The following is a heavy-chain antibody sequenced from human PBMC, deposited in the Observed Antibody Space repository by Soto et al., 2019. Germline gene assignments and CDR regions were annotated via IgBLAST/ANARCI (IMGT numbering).Heavy chain of an antibody. CDR2: IYYSGST. D-gene: IGHD3-3*01. V-gene: IGHV4-59*08. J-gene: IGHJ4*02. CDR3: ARRVDFWSDYLDY. CDR1: GGSLSSYY. Sequence: TLSLTCTVSGGSLSSYYWGWIRQPPGKGLEWIGYIYYSGSTNYNPSLKSRVTISVDTSKNQFSLKLSSVTAADTAVYYCARRVDFWSDYLDYWGQGTLVTVSS.